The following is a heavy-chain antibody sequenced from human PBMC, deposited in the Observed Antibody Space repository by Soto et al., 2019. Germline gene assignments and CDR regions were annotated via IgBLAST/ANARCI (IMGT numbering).Heavy chain of an antibody. CDR1: GFTFTTYA. D-gene: IGHD3-3*01. Sequence: EVQLLESGGGLVQPGGSLRLSCAASGFTFTTYAMSWVRQAPGRGLEWVSSISGSGGSTYYADSVKGRFTISRDNSKNTLYLQMNSLKAEDTAVYYCAKLSDKVVIISNVDYWGQGTLVTVSS. V-gene: IGHV3-23*01. CDR2: ISGSGGST. J-gene: IGHJ4*02. CDR3: AKLSDKVVIISNVDY.